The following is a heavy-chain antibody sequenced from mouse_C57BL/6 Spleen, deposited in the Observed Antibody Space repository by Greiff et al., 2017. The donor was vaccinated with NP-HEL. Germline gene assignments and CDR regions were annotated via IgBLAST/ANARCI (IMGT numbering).Heavy chain of an antibody. V-gene: IGHV7-3*01. Sequence: EVKLVESGGGLVQPGGSLSLSCAASGFTFTDYYMSWVRQPPGKALEWLGFIRNKANGYTTEYSASVKGRFTISRDNSQSILYLQMNALRAEDSATYYCARSLYYDYDRAWVAYWGQETLVTVSA. CDR1: GFTFTDYY. D-gene: IGHD2-4*01. CDR3: ARSLYYDYDRAWVAY. CDR2: IRNKANGYTT. J-gene: IGHJ3*01.